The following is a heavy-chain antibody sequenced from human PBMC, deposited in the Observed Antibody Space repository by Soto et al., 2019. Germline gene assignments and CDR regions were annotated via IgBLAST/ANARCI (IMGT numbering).Heavy chain of an antibody. CDR2: IYYNGTT. CDR3: VRHEVAVSGAYNMDV. V-gene: IGHV4-39*01. J-gene: IGHJ6*02. CDR1: PDSITSSGYY. Sequence: SGTLSLTCTVSPDSITSSGYYWGWIRQTPGKGLEWIGSIYYNGTTYYNPSLKSRVFISVDTSKDQFSLRLKSVTVADTATFYCVRHEVAVSGAYNMDVWGRGTTVTVSS. D-gene: IGHD3-22*01.